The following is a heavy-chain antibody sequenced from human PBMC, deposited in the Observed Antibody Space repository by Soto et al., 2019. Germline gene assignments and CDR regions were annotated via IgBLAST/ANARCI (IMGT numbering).Heavy chain of an antibody. V-gene: IGHV3-23*01. D-gene: IGHD6-19*01. J-gene: IGHJ5*02. Sequence: GGSLRLSCAASGFTFSSYAMSWVRQSPGEGLEWVSSVNDSGDRTYYADSMKGRFTISRDNSKNTLYLQMNTPRAEDTALYYCVRDPQSSGWSYNWYDPWGQGTRVTVSS. CDR2: VNDSGDRT. CDR1: GFTFSSYA. CDR3: VRDPQSSGWSYNWYDP.